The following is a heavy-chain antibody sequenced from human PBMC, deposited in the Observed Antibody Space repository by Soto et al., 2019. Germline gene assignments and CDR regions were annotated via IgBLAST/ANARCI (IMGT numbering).Heavy chain of an antibody. J-gene: IGHJ6*02. D-gene: IGHD2-2*01. V-gene: IGHV1-18*01. CDR1: CYSFISYG. CDR3: ARDRGCSRTSCYSGVYDYYGMDV. CDR2: ISGYNGNT. Sequence: GASVKVSCKASCYSFISYGIRWVRHAPGQGLEWMGLISGYNGNTHYAQKLQGRVTMTTDTSTSTAYMELRSLRSDGTAVYYCARDRGCSRTSCYSGVYDYYGMDVWGQGTTVTVSS.